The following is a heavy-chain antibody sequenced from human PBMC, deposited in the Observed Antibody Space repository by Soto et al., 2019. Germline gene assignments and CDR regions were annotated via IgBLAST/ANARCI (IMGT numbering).Heavy chain of an antibody. J-gene: IGHJ4*02. Sequence: QVQLQESGPGLVRPSETLSLTCAVSSGSITTSHWWSWLRQATGEGLEWMGEIHHSGSANYNPSLKSRVTMSVDKSRHQFSLKLTSVTAADTAVYYCARMTTVIHLDYWGLGTLVTVSS. CDR2: IHHSGSA. D-gene: IGHD4-17*01. CDR3: ARMTTVIHLDY. CDR1: SGSITTSHW. V-gene: IGHV4-4*02.